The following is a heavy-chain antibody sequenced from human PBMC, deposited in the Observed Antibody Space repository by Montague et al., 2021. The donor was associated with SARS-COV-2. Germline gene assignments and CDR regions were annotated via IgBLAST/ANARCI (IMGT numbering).Heavy chain of an antibody. CDR3: ARADFWSGYFYFDD. Sequence: TLSLTCTVSGGSISSGSYYWSWIRQPAGKGLEWIGRIYTSGSTNYNPSLKSRVTISVDTSKNQFSLKLSSVTAADTAVYYCARADFWSGYFYFDDWGQGTLVAVSS. V-gene: IGHV4-61*02. J-gene: IGHJ4*02. D-gene: IGHD3-3*01. CDR1: GGSISSGSYY. CDR2: IYTSGST.